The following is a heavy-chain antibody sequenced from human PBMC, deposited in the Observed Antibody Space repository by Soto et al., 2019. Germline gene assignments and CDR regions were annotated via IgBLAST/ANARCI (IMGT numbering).Heavy chain of an antibody. D-gene: IGHD2-2*01. V-gene: IGHV1-8*01. CDR2: MNPNSGNT. Sequence: ASVKVSCKASGNTFTSYDINWVRQATGQGLEWMGWMNPNSGNTGYAQKFQGRVTMTRNTSISTAYMELSSLRSEDTAVYYCARVDRYCSSTSCYYYYGMDVWGQGTTVTVSS. CDR3: ARVDRYCSSTSCYYYYGMDV. J-gene: IGHJ6*02. CDR1: GNTFTSYD.